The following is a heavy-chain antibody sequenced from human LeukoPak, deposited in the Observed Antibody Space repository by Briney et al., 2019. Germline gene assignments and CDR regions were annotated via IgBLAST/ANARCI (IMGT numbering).Heavy chain of an antibody. Sequence: GGSLRLSCAASEFSVGSNYMTWVRQAPGKGLEWVSLIYSGGSTYYADSVKGRFTISRDNSKNTLYLQMNSLRAEDTAVYYCARAGCSSTDCRLDDWGQGTLVSVSS. CDR3: ARAGCSSTDCRLDD. CDR2: IYSGGST. D-gene: IGHD2-2*01. V-gene: IGHV3-66*01. CDR1: EFSVGSNY. J-gene: IGHJ4*02.